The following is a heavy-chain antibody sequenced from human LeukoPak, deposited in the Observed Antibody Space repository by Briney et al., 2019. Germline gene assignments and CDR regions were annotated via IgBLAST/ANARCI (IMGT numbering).Heavy chain of an antibody. CDR2: ISGTGGRT. Sequence: GGSLRLSCAASGFTFSSQAMSWVRQAPGKGLECVSGISGTGGRTHYADSVKGRFTISRDNSKNTLYLQMNSLRVEDTAVYYCAKYCPKVEPPDYMDVWGKGTTVTIS. V-gene: IGHV3-23*01. CDR3: AKYCPKVEPPDYMDV. J-gene: IGHJ6*03. CDR1: GFTFSSQA. D-gene: IGHD1-26*01.